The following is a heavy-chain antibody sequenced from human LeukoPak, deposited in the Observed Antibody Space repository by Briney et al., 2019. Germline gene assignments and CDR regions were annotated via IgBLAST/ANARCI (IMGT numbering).Heavy chain of an antibody. D-gene: IGHD3-22*01. J-gene: IGHJ4*02. CDR2: ISGSGGST. CDR3: ALPYYDSSGYYVIGYFDY. CDR1: GFTFSSYA. V-gene: IGHV3-23*01. Sequence: PGGSLRLSCAASGFTFSSYAMSWVRQAPGKGLEWVSAISGSGGSTYYADSVKGRFTFSRDNSKNTLYLQMNSLRAEDTAVYYCALPYYDSSGYYVIGYFDYWGQGTLVTVSS.